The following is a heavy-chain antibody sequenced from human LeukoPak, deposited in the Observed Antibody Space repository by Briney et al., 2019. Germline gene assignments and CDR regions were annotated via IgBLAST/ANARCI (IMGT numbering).Heavy chain of an antibody. CDR2: IVVGSGNT. CDR1: GFTFTSSA. J-gene: IGHJ2*01. CDR3: AAATPYFESTDWYFDL. D-gene: IGHD5-12*01. Sequence: SVKVSCKASGFTFTSSAMQWVRQARGQRLEWIGWIVVGSGNTNYTQKFQERVTITRDMSTSTAYMELSSLRSEDTAVYYCAAATPYFESTDWYFDLWGRGTLVTVSS. V-gene: IGHV1-58*02.